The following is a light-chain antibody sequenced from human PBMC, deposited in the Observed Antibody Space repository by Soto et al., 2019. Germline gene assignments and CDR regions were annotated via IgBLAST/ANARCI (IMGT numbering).Light chain of an antibody. CDR3: QEYQTYSRT. V-gene: IGKV1-5*01. CDR1: QSINTW. J-gene: IGKJ1*01. CDR2: DVS. Sequence: DIQMTQSPSTVSASVGDRITITCRASQSINTWLAWYRQRPGEAPQLLIYDVSTLAMGVPARFSGSGSGTDFTLSIGRLEGDNFATFSCQEYQTYSRTFGQGTKVEVK.